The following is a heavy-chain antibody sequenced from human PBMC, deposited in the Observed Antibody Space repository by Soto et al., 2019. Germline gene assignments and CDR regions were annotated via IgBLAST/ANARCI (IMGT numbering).Heavy chain of an antibody. CDR2: IDWDDDK. CDR3: ARIGYSSGWYWFDP. Sequence: GPTLVNPTQTLTLTCTFSGFSLSTSGMRVSWIRQPPGKALEWLARIDWDDDKFYSTSLKTRLTISKDTSKNQVVLTMTNMDPVDTATYYCARIGYSSGWYWFDPWGQGTLVTVSS. V-gene: IGHV2-70*04. D-gene: IGHD6-19*01. CDR1: GFSLSTSGMR. J-gene: IGHJ5*02.